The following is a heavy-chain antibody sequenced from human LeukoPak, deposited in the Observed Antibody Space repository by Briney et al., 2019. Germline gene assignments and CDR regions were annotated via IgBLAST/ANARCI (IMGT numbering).Heavy chain of an antibody. J-gene: IGHJ6*03. V-gene: IGHV3-11*04. CDR3: AKLSPYYHMDV. Sequence: GGSLRLSCAASGLIFSDYSMTWIRQAPGKGPEWVSHITATGNIGYSADSVKGRFIISRDNAKNTLYLEMNSLRVEDTAVYYCAKLSPYYHMDVWGQGTTVIVSS. CDR1: GLIFSDYS. D-gene: IGHD1-1*01. CDR2: ITATGNIG.